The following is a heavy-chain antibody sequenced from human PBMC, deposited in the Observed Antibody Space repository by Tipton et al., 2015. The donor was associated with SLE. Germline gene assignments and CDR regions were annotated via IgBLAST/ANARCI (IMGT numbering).Heavy chain of an antibody. CDR2: IYRSGNT. V-gene: IGHV4-38-2*01. CDR1: GDSISSGYY. Sequence: TLSLTCAVYGDSISSGYYWGWIRQPPGKGLEWIGSIYRSGNTFYNPSLKSRVTMSLDTSKNQFSLNLSSVTAADTAVYYCARDEYRYDTTGYHLLGHFDFWGQGTLVTVSS. D-gene: IGHD3-22*01. CDR3: ARDEYRYDTTGYHLLGHFDF. J-gene: IGHJ4*02.